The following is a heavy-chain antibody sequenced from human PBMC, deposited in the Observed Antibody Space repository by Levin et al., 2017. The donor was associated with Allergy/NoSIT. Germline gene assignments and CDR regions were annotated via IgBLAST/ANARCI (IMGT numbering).Heavy chain of an antibody. D-gene: IGHD4-17*01. V-gene: IGHV1-2*02. CDR3: ATLLYGDYGMDV. CDR2: INPNSGGT. CDR1: GYTFTGYY. J-gene: IGHJ6*02. Sequence: GESLKISCKASGYTFTGYYMHWVRQAPGQGLEWMGWINPNSGGTNYAQKFQGRVTMTRDTSISTAYMELSRLRSDDTAVYYCATLLYGDYGMDVWGQGTTVTVSS.